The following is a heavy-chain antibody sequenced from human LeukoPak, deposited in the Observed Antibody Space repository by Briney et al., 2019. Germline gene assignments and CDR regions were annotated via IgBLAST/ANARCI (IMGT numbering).Heavy chain of an antibody. Sequence: HRASVTVSCKASGYIFTGYYVHWVRQAPGQGLEWMGWINPNSGGTNYAQKFQGWVTMTRDTSINTAYMELSRLRSDDTAVYYCAREFGGVADFDYWGQGTLVTVSS. V-gene: IGHV1-2*04. D-gene: IGHD3-16*01. CDR1: GYIFTGYY. CDR3: AREFGGVADFDY. J-gene: IGHJ4*02. CDR2: INPNSGGT.